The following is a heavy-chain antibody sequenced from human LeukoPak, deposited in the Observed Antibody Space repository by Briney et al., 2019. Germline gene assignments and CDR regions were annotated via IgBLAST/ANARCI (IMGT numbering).Heavy chain of an antibody. J-gene: IGHJ3*01. Sequence: PGASLRLSCAASGFTFSSYAMSWVRQAPGKGLERGSGISGSGGSTFYADSVKGRFTISRDNSKNTVSLQMNSLRAEDTAVYYCASSIAALMGGNDAFDVWGEGTMVTVSS. D-gene: IGHD6-6*01. V-gene: IGHV3-23*01. CDR3: ASSIAALMGGNDAFDV. CDR2: ISGSGGST. CDR1: GFTFSSYA.